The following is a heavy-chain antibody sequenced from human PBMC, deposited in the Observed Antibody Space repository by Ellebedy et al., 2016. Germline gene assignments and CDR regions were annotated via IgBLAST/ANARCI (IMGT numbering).Heavy chain of an antibody. CDR2: IYYSGIT. Sequence: SETLSLTCTVSGGSINNDVSYWGWIRQHPEKGLEWIGYIYYSGITYYNPSLKSRLIISIDTSKNQFSLKLSSVTAADTAVYYCARARWLQLYFEYWGQGTLVSVSS. V-gene: IGHV4-31*03. J-gene: IGHJ4*02. CDR3: ARARWLQLYFEY. CDR1: GGSINNDVSY. D-gene: IGHD5-24*01.